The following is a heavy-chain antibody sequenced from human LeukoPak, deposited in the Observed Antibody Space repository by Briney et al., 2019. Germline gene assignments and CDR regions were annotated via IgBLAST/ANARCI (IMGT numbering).Heavy chain of an antibody. V-gene: IGHV4-59*12. CDR3: AREGQQLVPPFDY. CDR2: IYYSGST. CDR1: GGSINSYY. Sequence: SETLSLTCTVSGGSINSYYWSWIRQPPGKGLEWIGYIYYSGSTNYNPSLESRVTISVDTSKNQFSLQLTSLTAADTAVYYCAREGQQLVPPFDYWGQGTLVTVSS. J-gene: IGHJ4*02. D-gene: IGHD6-6*01.